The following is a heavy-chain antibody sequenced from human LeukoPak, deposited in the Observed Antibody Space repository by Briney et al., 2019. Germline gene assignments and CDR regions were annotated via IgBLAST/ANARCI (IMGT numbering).Heavy chain of an antibody. CDR2: ISYHGSNK. D-gene: IGHD2-2*01. CDR1: GFTFDDYG. CDR3: AKNTHAYAEIFDY. V-gene: IGHV3-30*18. J-gene: IGHJ4*02. Sequence: GGSLRLSCAASGFTFDDYGMSWVRQAPGKGLEWVAFISYHGSNKYYADSVKGRFTISRDNSKNTLFLQMNSLRAEDTAVYYCAKNTHAYAEIFDYWGQGTLVTVSS.